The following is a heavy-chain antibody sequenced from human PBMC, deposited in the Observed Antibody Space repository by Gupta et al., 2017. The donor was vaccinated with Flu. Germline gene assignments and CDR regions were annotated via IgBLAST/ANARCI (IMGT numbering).Heavy chain of an antibody. CDR3: VRGGAVTVPASNWFDS. Sequence: VELIESGGGLVQPGGSLRLSCKASGFTFRSYGMNWVRQAPERGLEWISYIGSRGYKIDYADSMKGRFTISRDNARNSLYLQLKSLRVEDTAIYYCVRGGAVTVPASNWFDSWGQGTLVTVSS. J-gene: IGHJ5*01. D-gene: IGHD2-21*02. CDR1: GFTFRSYG. CDR2: IGSRGYKI. V-gene: IGHV3-48*03.